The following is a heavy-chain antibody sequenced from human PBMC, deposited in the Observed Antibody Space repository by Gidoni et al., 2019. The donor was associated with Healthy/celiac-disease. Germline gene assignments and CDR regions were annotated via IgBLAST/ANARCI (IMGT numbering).Heavy chain of an antibody. CDR2: IIPSLGIA. D-gene: IGHD2-21*02. J-gene: IGHJ4*02. Sequence: QVQLVQSGAEVKKPGSSVKVSCKASGVTFSSYAISWVRQAPGQGLAWMGRIIPSLGIANYAQKFQGRVTITADKSTSTAYMELSSLISEDTAVYYCARGGYCGGDCYWGNYLDYWGQGTLVTVSS. CDR3: ARGGYCGGDCYWGNYLDY. CDR1: GVTFSSYA. V-gene: IGHV1-69*04.